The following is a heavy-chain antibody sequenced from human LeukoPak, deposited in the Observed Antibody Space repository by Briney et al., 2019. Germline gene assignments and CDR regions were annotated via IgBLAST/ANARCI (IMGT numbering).Heavy chain of an antibody. V-gene: IGHV4-39*07. D-gene: IGHD4/OR15-4a*01. Sequence: PSETLSLTCTVSGGSISSSSYYWGWIRQPPGKGLEWIGSIYYSGSTYYNPSLKSRVTISVDTSKNQFSLKLSSVTAADTAVYYCARSQHPKYAAPANNWGRGTLVTVSS. CDR2: IYYSGST. CDR1: GGSISSSSYY. J-gene: IGHJ4*02. CDR3: ARSQHPKYAAPANN.